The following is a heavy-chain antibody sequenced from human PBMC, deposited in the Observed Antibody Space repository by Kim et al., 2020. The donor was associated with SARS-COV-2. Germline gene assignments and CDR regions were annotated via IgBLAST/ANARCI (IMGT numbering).Heavy chain of an antibody. CDR1: GFTVSDYF. V-gene: IGHV3-53*01. Sequence: GGSLRLSCVVSGFTVSDYFMAWVRQAAGKGLEWVSVIHSGGRADYIDSVKGRFIISRDNAKNTLYLQMNSLTAEDAAVYYCARGPPYGFWRGFPFFDYWGQGIRVPVST. CDR2: IHSGGRA. J-gene: IGHJ4*02. D-gene: IGHD3-3*01. CDR3: ARGPPYGFWRGFPFFDY.